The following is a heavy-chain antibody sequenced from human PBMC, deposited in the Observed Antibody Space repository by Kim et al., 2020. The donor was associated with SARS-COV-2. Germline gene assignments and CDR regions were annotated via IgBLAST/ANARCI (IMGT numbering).Heavy chain of an antibody. Sequence: GGSLRLSCAASGFTFSNYGMHWVHQAPGKGLEWVAIIWYDGSNNYYADSVKGRFTISRDNSKNTLYLQMNSLRAEDTAVYYCARDTSSWYYFDYWGQGTLVTVSS. D-gene: IGHD6-13*01. J-gene: IGHJ4*02. CDR1: GFTFSNYG. CDR2: IWYDGSNN. V-gene: IGHV3-33*01. CDR3: ARDTSSWYYFDY.